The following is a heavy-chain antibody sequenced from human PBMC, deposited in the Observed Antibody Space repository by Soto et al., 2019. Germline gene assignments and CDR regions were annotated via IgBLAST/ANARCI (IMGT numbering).Heavy chain of an antibody. CDR3: ARARGYSSSWYSLLPTY. V-gene: IGHV4-34*01. D-gene: IGHD6-13*01. CDR1: GGSFSGYY. J-gene: IGHJ4*02. CDR2: INHSGST. Sequence: PWATLSITCAVYGGSFSGYYWSWIRQPPGKGLEWIGEINHSGSTNYNPSLKSRVTISVDTSKNQFSLKLSSVTAADTAVYYCARARGYSSSWYSLLPTYWGQGTLVTVSS.